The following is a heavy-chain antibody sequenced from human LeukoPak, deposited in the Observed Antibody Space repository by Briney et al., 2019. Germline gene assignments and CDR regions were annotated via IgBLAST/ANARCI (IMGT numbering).Heavy chain of an antibody. CDR2: ISYDGSNK. D-gene: IGHD5-18*01. CDR1: GFTFSSYG. CDR3: AKDLTPDTAMEGY. Sequence: PGGSLRLSCAASGFTFSSYGMHWVRQAPGKGLEWVAVISYDGSNKYYADSVKGRFTISRDNSKNTLYLQMNSLRAEGTAVYYCAKDLTPDTAMEGYWGQGTLVTVSS. V-gene: IGHV3-30*18. J-gene: IGHJ4*02.